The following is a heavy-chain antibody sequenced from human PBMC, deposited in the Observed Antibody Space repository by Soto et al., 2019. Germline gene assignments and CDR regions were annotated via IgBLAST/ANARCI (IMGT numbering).Heavy chain of an antibody. D-gene: IGHD3-22*01. CDR3: ARTLYYYDSSGYAGSFDY. CDR2: IIPILGIA. J-gene: IGHJ4*02. Sequence: GASVKVSCKASGGTFSSYTISWVRQAPGQGLEWMGRIIPILGIANYAQKFQGRVTITADKSTSTAYMELSSLRSEDTAVYYCARTLYYYDSSGYAGSFDYWGQGTLVTVSS. CDR1: GGTFSSYT. V-gene: IGHV1-69*02.